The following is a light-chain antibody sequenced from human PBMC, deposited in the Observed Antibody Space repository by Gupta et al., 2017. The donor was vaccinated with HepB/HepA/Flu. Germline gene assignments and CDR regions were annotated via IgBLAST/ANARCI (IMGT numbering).Light chain of an antibody. V-gene: IGLV1-36*01. J-gene: IGLJ2*01. CDR3: AAGDDSLNGAV. CDR2: YDD. Sequence: QSVLTQPPSVSEAPRQSVTISCSGSSSNIGNHAVNWYQPLPGKASKLLIYYDDLLPSGVSDRFSCSKSGTSADLAISGLQSEDEADDYCAAGDDSLNGAVFGGGTKLTVL. CDR1: SSNIGNHA.